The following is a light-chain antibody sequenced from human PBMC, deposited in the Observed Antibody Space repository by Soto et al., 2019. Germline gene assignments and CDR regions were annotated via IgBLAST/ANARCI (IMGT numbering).Light chain of an antibody. V-gene: IGKV3-11*01. CDR2: EAS. Sequence: EIVLTQSPVTLSLSPGERATLSCRASQSVNSYLAWYQQKPGQAPRLLIYEASNRATGIPARFSGSGSGTDFTLTISSLEPEDFAVYYCQQRSSWPFTFGGGTKVEIK. CDR1: QSVNSY. CDR3: QQRSSWPFT. J-gene: IGKJ4*01.